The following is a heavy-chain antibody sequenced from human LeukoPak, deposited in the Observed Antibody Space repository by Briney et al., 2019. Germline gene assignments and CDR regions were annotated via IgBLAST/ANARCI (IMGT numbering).Heavy chain of an antibody. CDR3: AHRRREGTVTTGFDY. CDR2: IYWNDDK. D-gene: IGHD4-17*01. V-gene: IGHV2-5*01. CDR1: GFSLSTSGVG. Sequence: SGPTLVNPTQTLTLTCTFSGFSLSTSGVGVGWIRQPPGQALEWLALIYWNDDKRYSPSLKSRVTITKDTSKNQVVLTMTHMDPVDTATYYCAHRRREGTVTTGFDYWGQGTLVTVSS. J-gene: IGHJ4*02.